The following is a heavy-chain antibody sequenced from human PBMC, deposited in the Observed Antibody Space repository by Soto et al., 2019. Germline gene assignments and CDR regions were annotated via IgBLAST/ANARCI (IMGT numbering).Heavy chain of an antibody. Sequence: GESLKISCKGSGYSFTSYWIGWVRQMPGKGLEWMGIIYPGDSDTRYSPSFQGQVTISADKSISTAYLQWSSLKASDTAMYYCARQYYAPNTYYYYGMDVWGQGTTVTVSS. CDR2: IYPGDSDT. V-gene: IGHV5-51*01. J-gene: IGHJ6*02. CDR3: ARQYYAPNTYYYYGMDV. CDR1: GYSFTSYW. D-gene: IGHD3-3*01.